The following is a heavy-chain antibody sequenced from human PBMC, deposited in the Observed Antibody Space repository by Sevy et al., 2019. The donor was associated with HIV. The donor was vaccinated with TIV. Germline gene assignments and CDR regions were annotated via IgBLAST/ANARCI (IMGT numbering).Heavy chain of an antibody. V-gene: IGHV3-48*01. D-gene: IGHD3-10*01. CDR1: GFTFSSYS. Sequence: GESLKISCAASGFTFSSYSMNWVRQAPGKGLEWVSYISSSSSTIYYADSVKGRFTISRDNAKNSLYLQMNSLRAEDTAVYYCARDLITMVQGVIIIYYYYGMDVWGQGTTVTVSS. CDR2: ISSSSSTI. CDR3: ARDLITMVQGVIIIYYYYGMDV. J-gene: IGHJ6*02.